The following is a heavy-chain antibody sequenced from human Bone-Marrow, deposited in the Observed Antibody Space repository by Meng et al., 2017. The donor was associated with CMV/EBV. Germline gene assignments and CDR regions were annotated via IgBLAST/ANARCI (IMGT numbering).Heavy chain of an antibody. V-gene: IGHV4-34*01. Sequence: SETLSLTCAVYGGSFSGYYWSWIRQPPGKGLEWIGEINHSGSTNYNPSLKSRVTISVDTSKNQFSLKLSSVTAADTAVYYCALLGYCSSTSCYGKDYWGQGKRVTSSS. D-gene: IGHD2-2*01. CDR3: ALLGYCSSTSCYGKDY. J-gene: IGHJ4*02. CDR2: INHSGST. CDR1: GGSFSGYY.